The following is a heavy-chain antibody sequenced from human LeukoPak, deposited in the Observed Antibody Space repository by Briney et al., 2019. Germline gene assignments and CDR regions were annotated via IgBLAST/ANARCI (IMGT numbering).Heavy chain of an antibody. D-gene: IGHD6-13*01. V-gene: IGHV3-30*18. J-gene: IGHJ4*02. CDR1: GFTFSSYG. CDR3: AKDPYSSSWSPPFAIDY. Sequence: GGSLRLSCAASGFTFSSYGMHWVRQAPGKGLEWVAVISYDGSNKYYADSVKGRFTISRDNSKNTLYLQMNSLRAEDTAVYYCAKDPYSSSWSPPFAIDYWGQGTLVTVSS. CDR2: ISYDGSNK.